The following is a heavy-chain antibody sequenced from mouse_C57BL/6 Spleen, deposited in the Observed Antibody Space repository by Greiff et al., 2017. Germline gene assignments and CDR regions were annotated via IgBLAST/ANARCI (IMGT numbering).Heavy chain of an antibody. Sequence: QVQLQQPGAELVKPGASVKLSCKASGYTFTSSWMHWVKQRPGRGLEWIGRIDPNSGGTTSNEKFTSKATLTVDKPSSTAYMQRSSLTSMDSAVYYCARSLYEGYFDYWGQGTTLTVSS. CDR2: IDPNSGGT. J-gene: IGHJ2*01. V-gene: IGHV1-72*01. CDR1: GYTFTSSW. CDR3: ARSLYEGYFDY. D-gene: IGHD1-3*01.